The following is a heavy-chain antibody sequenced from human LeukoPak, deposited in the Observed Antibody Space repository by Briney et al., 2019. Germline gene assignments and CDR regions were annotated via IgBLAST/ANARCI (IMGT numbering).Heavy chain of an antibody. J-gene: IGHJ2*01. CDR2: MSYTGST. CDR3: ATDGYFEV. V-gene: IGHV4-59*01. CDR1: GVSINTYS. Sequence: KTSETLSLTCTVSGVSINTYSWSWVRQPPGKGLERIGYMSYTGSTSYNPSLRSRVTISVDKSKNQFSLKLTSVTAADTAVYFCATDGYFEVWGRGTLVTVSS.